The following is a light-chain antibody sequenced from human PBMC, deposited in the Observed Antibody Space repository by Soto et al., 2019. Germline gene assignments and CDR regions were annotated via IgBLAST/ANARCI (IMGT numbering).Light chain of an antibody. CDR2: RAS. J-gene: IGKJ4*01. CDR1: QSVSSSY. CDR3: QQYGSSPLT. Sequence: EIVLTQSPGTLSLSPGERATLSCRASQSVSSSYLAWYQQKPGQAPKVLIYRASSRATGIPDRFSGSGSGTDFTLTIIRLEPEDFAVYYCQQYGSSPLTFGGGTKVEIK. V-gene: IGKV3-20*01.